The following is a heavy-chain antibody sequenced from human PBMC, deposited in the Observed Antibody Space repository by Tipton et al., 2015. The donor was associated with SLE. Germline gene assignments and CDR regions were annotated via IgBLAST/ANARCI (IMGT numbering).Heavy chain of an antibody. CDR1: GGSISSSIYY. CDR3: ASAQDGYNYYYVDF. CDR2: IYYSGST. Sequence: TLSLTCTVSGGSISSSIYYWSWIRPPPGKGLEGIGSIYYSGSTYYSPSLKSRVTISVDTSKNPFSLKLSSVTAADTAVYYCASAQDGYNYYYVDFWGQGTLVTVSS. V-gene: IGHV4-39*02. J-gene: IGHJ4*02. D-gene: IGHD5-24*01.